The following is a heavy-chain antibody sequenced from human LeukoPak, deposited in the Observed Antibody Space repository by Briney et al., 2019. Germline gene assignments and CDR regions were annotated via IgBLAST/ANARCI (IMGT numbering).Heavy chain of an antibody. CDR1: GGTFSSYA. CDR2: INTNTGNP. V-gene: IGHV7-4-1*02. CDR3: ARVSGVGSSGQNWFDP. D-gene: IGHD6-13*01. J-gene: IGHJ5*02. Sequence: ASVKVSCKASGGTFSSYAISWVRQALGQGLEWMGWINTNTGNPTYAQGFTGRFVFSLDTSVSTAYLQISSLKAEDTAVYYCARVSGVGSSGQNWFDPWGQGTLVTVSS.